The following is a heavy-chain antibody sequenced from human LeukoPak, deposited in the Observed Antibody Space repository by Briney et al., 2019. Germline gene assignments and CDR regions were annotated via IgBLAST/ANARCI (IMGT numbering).Heavy chain of an antibody. CDR2: ISYDGSNK. J-gene: IGHJ4*02. CDR3: ARDNLYGGNSDGLDS. Sequence: GGSLRLSCAASGFTFSSYAMHWVRQAPGKGLEWVAAISYDGSNKYYADSVKGRFTISRDNSKNTLYLQMNSLRAEDTAVYYCARDNLYGGNSDGLDSWGQGTLVTVSS. D-gene: IGHD4-23*01. V-gene: IGHV3-30-3*01. CDR1: GFTFSSYA.